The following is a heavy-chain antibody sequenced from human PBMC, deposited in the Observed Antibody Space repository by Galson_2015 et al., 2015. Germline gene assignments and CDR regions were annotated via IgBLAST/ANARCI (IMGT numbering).Heavy chain of an antibody. J-gene: IGHJ4*02. CDR3: AKDMEYYYGSGSYYDY. Sequence: SLRLSCAASGFTFDDYAMHWVRQAPGKGLEWVSGISWNSGSIGYADSVKGRFTISRDNAKNSLYLQMNSLRAEDTALYYCAKDMEYYYGSGSYYDYWGQGTLVTVSS. V-gene: IGHV3-9*01. CDR2: ISWNSGSI. CDR1: GFTFDDYA. D-gene: IGHD3-10*01.